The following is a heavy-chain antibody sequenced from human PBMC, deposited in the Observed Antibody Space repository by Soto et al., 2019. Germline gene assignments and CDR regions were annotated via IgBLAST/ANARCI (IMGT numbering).Heavy chain of an antibody. CDR1: GGSISSYY. J-gene: IGHJ4*02. V-gene: IGHV4-59*01. Sequence: SQTLSLTCTVSGGSISSYYWSWIRQPPGKGLEWIGYIYYSGSTNYNPSLKSRVTISVDTSKNQFSLKLSSVTAADTAVYYCASGGPGLERTIDYWGKGSMVTVSS. CDR3: ASGGPGLERTIDY. D-gene: IGHD1-1*01. CDR2: IYYSGST.